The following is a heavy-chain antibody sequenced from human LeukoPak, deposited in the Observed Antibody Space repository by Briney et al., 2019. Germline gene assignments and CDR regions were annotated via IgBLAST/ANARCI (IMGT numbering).Heavy chain of an antibody. V-gene: IGHV4-30-4*07. CDR3: ARDSGDVEPASYFDY. D-gene: IGHD2-21*01. CDR1: GGSISSGGYS. CDR2: IYYSGST. Sequence: PSQTLSLTCAVSGGSISSGGYSWSWIRQPPGKGLEWIGYIYYSGSTYYNPSLKSRVTISVDTSENQFSLKLSSVTAADTAVYYCARDSGDVEPASYFDYWGQGTLVTVSS. J-gene: IGHJ4*02.